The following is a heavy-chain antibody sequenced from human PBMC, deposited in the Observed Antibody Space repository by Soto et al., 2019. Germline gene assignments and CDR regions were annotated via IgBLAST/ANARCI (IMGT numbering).Heavy chain of an antibody. CDR1: GFTFSSYA. Sequence: SLRLSCAASGFTFSSYAMSWVRQAPGKGLEWVSAISGSGGSTYYADSVKGRFTISRDNSKNTLYLQMNSLRAGDTAVYYCAKGSYSSSYYYYYYGMDVWGQGTTVTVSS. CDR2: ISGSGGST. J-gene: IGHJ6*02. D-gene: IGHD6-6*01. V-gene: IGHV3-23*01. CDR3: AKGSYSSSYYYYYYGMDV.